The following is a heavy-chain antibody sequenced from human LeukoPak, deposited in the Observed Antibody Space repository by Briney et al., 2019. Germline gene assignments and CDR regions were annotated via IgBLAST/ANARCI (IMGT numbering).Heavy chain of an antibody. Sequence: KPSETLSLTCTVSGGSITSYFWTWIRQPPGKGLEWIGYIYYTGSTYSNPSFMSRVTISLDTSKNQFSLKLRSVTAADTAVYYCARLYYYDNSGYRYWHFDLWGRGTLVTVSS. J-gene: IGHJ2*01. CDR3: ARLYYYDNSGYRYWHFDL. CDR1: GGSITSYF. CDR2: IYYTGST. V-gene: IGHV4-59*01. D-gene: IGHD3-22*01.